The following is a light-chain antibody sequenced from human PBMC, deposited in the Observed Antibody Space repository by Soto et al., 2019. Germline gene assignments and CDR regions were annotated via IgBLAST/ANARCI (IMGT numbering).Light chain of an antibody. CDR1: QDITNY. Sequence: QMPQCLSALRASVGDGVSVTFRASQDITNYLNWYQQKPGKAPKLLIFDASNLETGVPSRFSGSGSGTDFAFAIGSLQSGDVATYYCQQYNGFPLVVGGGTKVDIK. CDR2: DAS. CDR3: QQYNGFPLV. V-gene: IGKV1-33*01. J-gene: IGKJ4*01.